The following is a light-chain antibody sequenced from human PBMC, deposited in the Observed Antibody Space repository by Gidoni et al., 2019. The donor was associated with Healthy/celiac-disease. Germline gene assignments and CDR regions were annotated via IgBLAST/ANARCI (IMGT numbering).Light chain of an antibody. CDR1: QSVSSY. Sequence: EIVFTQSPATLSLSPGERATLSCRASQSVSSYFAWDQQKPGQAPRLLIYDASNRATGIPARVSGSGSGTELSLTIRSLEPEEFAVYYCQQRSNWPFTFGGGTKVEIK. CDR3: QQRSNWPFT. V-gene: IGKV3-11*01. J-gene: IGKJ4*01. CDR2: DAS.